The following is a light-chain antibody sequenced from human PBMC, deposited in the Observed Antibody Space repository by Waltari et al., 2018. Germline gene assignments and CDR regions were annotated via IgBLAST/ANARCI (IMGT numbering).Light chain of an antibody. CDR3: QQYFSYPYT. J-gene: IGKJ2*01. Sequence: IRLTQSPSSFSASTDARVTITCRASQGISSYLAWYQQKPGEAPKLLIYAASTLRSGVPSRFSGSGSGTDFTLTINCLQSEDFATYYCQQYFSYPYTFGQGTKLEIK. V-gene: IGKV1-8*01. CDR2: AAS. CDR1: QGISSY.